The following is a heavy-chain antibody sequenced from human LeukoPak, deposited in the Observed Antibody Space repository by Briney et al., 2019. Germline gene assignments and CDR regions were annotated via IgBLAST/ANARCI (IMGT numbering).Heavy chain of an antibody. D-gene: IGHD2-15*01. CDR3: ERSRLGYCSGGCCSDDYYYYYMDV. Sequence: PGGSLRLSCAASGFTFSSYSMKWVRQAPGKGLEWVSYISSSSSTIYYADSVKGRFTIYRDTAKNSLYLQINSLRAEDTAVYYCERSRLGYCSGGCCSDDYYYYYMDVWGKGITVTVSS. CDR1: GFTFSSYS. J-gene: IGHJ6*03. V-gene: IGHV3-48*04. CDR2: ISSSSSTI.